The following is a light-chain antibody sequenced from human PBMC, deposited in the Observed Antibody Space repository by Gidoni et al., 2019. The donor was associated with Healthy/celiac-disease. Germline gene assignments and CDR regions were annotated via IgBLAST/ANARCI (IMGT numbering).Light chain of an antibody. CDR3: SSYTSSSRV. CDR1: SSDVGGYNY. CDR2: EVS. J-gene: IGLJ2*01. Sequence: QSALTQPASVSGSPGQSITISCTGTSSDVGGYNYVSWYQQHPGKAPKLMTHEVSNRPSGVSNRFSGSKSGNTASLTISGLQAEDEADYYCSSYTSSSRVFGGGTKLTVL. V-gene: IGLV2-14*01.